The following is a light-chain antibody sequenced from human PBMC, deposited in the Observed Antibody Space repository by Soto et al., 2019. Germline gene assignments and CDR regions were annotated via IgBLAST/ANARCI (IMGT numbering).Light chain of an antibody. CDR3: SSYTSSSTAV. CDR2: DVS. CDR1: SSDVGGYNY. J-gene: IGLJ2*01. V-gene: IGLV2-14*01. Sequence: QSVLTQPASVSGSPGQSITISCTGTSSDVGGYNYVSWYQQHPGKAPKLMIYDVSNRPSGVSNRFSGSKSGNTASLTISGLQAEDDAAYYCSSYTSSSTAVFGGGTKLTVL.